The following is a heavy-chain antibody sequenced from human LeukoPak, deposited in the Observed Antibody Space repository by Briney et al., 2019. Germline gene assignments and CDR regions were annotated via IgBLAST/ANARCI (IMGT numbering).Heavy chain of an antibody. V-gene: IGHV3-30-3*01. D-gene: IGHD4-11*01. CDR3: ARVPAGNYAFDY. J-gene: IGHJ4*02. CDR1: GFTFSSYA. CDR2: ISYDGSNK. Sequence: GGSLRLSCAASGFTFSSYAMHWVRQAPGKGLEWVAGISYDGSNKYYADSVKGRFTISRDNSKNTLYLQMNSLRAEDTAVYYCARVPAGNYAFDYWGQGTLVTVSS.